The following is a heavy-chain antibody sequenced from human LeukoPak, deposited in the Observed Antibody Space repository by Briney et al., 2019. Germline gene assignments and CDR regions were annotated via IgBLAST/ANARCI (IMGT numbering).Heavy chain of an antibody. J-gene: IGHJ4*02. CDR2: ITASGGGT. D-gene: IGHD2-2*01. Sequence: PGGSLRLFCAASGFTFSSYAMTWVRQAPGKGLEGVSVITASGGGTSYADSVKGRSTISRDNSKNMLYLQMNSLSVEDTAVYYCAKGRSTSWKASYYFDYWGQGTQLTVSS. V-gene: IGHV3-23*01. CDR3: AKGRSTSWKASYYFDY. CDR1: GFTFSSYA.